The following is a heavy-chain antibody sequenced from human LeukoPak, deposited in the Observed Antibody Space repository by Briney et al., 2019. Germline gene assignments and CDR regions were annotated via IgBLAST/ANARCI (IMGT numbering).Heavy chain of an antibody. D-gene: IGHD2-15*01. V-gene: IGHV3-23*01. Sequence: GGSLRLSCAASGFTFSSYAMSWVRQAPGEGLEWVSAISVSGGSTYYADSVKGRFTISRDNSRNTLYLEMNSLRAEDTAVYYCAKVPILGYCSGGSCRNFDYWGQGTLVTVSS. CDR3: AKVPILGYCSGGSCRNFDY. J-gene: IGHJ4*02. CDR1: GFTFSSYA. CDR2: ISVSGGST.